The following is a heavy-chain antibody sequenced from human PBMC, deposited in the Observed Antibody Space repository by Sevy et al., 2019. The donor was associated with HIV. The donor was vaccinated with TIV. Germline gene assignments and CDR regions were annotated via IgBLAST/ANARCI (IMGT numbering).Heavy chain of an antibody. V-gene: IGHV3-9*01. CDR1: GFTFDDYA. CDR2: LSRHSGTI. J-gene: IGHJ4*02. Sequence: GGSLRLSCAASGFTFDDYAMHWVRQAPGKGLEGVSGLSRHSGTIGYADSVKGRSTISRDNARNSLYLQMNSLRAEDTASYYCVKDKVDGDSGYGLFDFWGQGTLVTVSS. D-gene: IGHD5-12*01. CDR3: VKDKVDGDSGYGLFDF.